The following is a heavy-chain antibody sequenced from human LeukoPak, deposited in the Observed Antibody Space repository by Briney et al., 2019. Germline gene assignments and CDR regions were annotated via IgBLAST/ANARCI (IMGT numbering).Heavy chain of an antibody. Sequence: GESLKISCKGSGYSFTSYWIGWARQMPGKGLEWMGIIYPGDSDTRNSPSFQGQVTISADKSISTAYLQWSSLKASDTAMYYCARSSHYYYGSGPLHAYYFDYWGQGTLVTVSS. CDR2: IYPGDSDT. CDR1: GYSFTSYW. CDR3: ARSSHYYYGSGPLHAYYFDY. J-gene: IGHJ4*02. D-gene: IGHD3-10*01. V-gene: IGHV5-51*01.